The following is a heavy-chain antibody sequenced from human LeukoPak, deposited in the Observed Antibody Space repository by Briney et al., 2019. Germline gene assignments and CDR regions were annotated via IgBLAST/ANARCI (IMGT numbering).Heavy chain of an antibody. Sequence: GGSLRLSCAASGFSFSSFNMNWVRQAPGKGLEWVSYISSSSSTIYYADSVKGRFTISRDSAKNSLYLQMNSLRAEDTAVYYCARVDMVRGNYYFMDVWGTGTTVTVSS. CDR1: GFSFSSFN. D-gene: IGHD3-10*01. J-gene: IGHJ6*03. V-gene: IGHV3-48*01. CDR3: ARVDMVRGNYYFMDV. CDR2: ISSSSSTI.